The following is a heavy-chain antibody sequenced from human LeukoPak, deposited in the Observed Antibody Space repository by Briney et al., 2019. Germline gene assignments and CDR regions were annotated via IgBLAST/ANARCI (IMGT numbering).Heavy chain of an antibody. CDR1: GYTFTGNY. Sequence: ASVKVSCKASGYTFTGNYIHWVRQAPGQGLEWMGWINPKSGGTNYAQKFQGRVTMTRDTSISTAYMELNSLRSDDTAMYYCARGPPGILRFLEWNFPLDYWGQGTLVTVSS. D-gene: IGHD3-3*01. CDR2: INPKSGGT. V-gene: IGHV1-2*02. J-gene: IGHJ4*02. CDR3: ARGPPGILRFLEWNFPLDY.